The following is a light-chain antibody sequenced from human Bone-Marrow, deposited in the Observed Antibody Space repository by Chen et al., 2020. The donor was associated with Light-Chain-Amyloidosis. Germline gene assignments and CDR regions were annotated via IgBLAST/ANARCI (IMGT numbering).Light chain of an antibody. CDR3: QSADSSGTYEVI. CDR1: DLPTKY. Sequence: YELTQPPSVSVSPGQTARITCSGDDLPTKYAYWYQQKPGQAPVLVIHRDTERPSGISERFSGSSSGTTATLAISGVQAEDEADYHCQSADSSGTYEVIFGGGTKLTVL. CDR2: RDT. V-gene: IGLV3-25*03. J-gene: IGLJ2*01.